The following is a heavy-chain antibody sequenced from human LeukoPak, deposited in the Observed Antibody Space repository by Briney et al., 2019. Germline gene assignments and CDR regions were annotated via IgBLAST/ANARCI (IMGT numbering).Heavy chain of an antibody. CDR3: ARGRSNYYGMDV. CDR1: NGSINSYY. J-gene: IGHJ6*02. Sequence: SETLSLTCSVSNGSINSYYWNWIRRPPGKGLEWIGYIYYNGNTNYSPSLKSRVTMSVDTSKNLFSLKVSSVTAADTAVYYCARGRSNYYGMDVWGQGTTVTVSS. D-gene: IGHD1-26*01. V-gene: IGHV4-59*01. CDR2: IYYNGNT.